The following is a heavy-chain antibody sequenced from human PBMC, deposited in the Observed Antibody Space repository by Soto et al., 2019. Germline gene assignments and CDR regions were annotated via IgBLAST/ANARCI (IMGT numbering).Heavy chain of an antibody. V-gene: IGHV5-51*01. CDR2: IYPGDSDT. CDR1: GYSFTSYW. J-gene: IGHJ3*02. Sequence: GESLKISCKGSGYSFTSYWIGWVRQMPGKGLEWMGIIYPGDSDTRYSPSFQGQVTISADKSISTAYLQWSSLKASDTAMYYCASQGVVPADIRPTRHDAFDIWGKGTMVTVSS. D-gene: IGHD2-2*01. CDR3: ASQGVVPADIRPTRHDAFDI.